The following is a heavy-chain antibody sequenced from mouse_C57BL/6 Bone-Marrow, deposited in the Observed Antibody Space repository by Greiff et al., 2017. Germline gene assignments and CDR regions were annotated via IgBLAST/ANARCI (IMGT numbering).Heavy chain of an antibody. CDR1: GYTFTDYY. J-gene: IGHJ2*01. CDR3: ARPYYYGSSPYYFDY. Sequence: QVQLQQSGPELVKPGASVKISCKASGYTFTDYYINWVKQRPGQGLEWIGWIFPGSGSTYYNEKFKGKATLTVDKSASTAYMLLSSLTSEDSAVYFCARPYYYGSSPYYFDYWGQGTTLTVSS. CDR2: IFPGSGST. V-gene: IGHV1-75*01. D-gene: IGHD1-1*01.